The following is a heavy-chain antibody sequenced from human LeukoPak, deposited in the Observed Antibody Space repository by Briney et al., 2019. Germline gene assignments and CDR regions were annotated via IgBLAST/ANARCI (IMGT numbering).Heavy chain of an antibody. Sequence: ASVKVSCKASGYTFTGYYMHWVRQAPGQGLEWMGWINPNSGGTNYAQKFQGRVTMTRDTSISTAYMELSRLRSDDTAVYYCARGDGYSSGWYFFGESPVTYYFDYWGQGTLVTVSS. D-gene: IGHD6-13*01. CDR3: ARGDGYSSGWYFFGESPVTYYFDY. V-gene: IGHV1-2*02. J-gene: IGHJ4*02. CDR2: INPNSGGT. CDR1: GYTFTGYY.